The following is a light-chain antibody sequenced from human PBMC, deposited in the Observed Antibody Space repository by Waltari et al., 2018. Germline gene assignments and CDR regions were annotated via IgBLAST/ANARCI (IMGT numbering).Light chain of an antibody. CDR2: DAS. CDR3: QQYNSYSRT. Sequence: DIQMTPAPSTLSAPVGDRATITCRASQSISSWLAWYQQKPGKAPKLLIYDASSLESGVPSRFSGSGSGTEFTLTISSLQPDDFATYYCQQYNSYSRTFGQGTKVEIK. CDR1: QSISSW. V-gene: IGKV1-5*01. J-gene: IGKJ1*01.